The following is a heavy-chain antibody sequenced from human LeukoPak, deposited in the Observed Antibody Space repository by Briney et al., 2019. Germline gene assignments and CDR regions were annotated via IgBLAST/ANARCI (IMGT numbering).Heavy chain of an antibody. CDR1: GFTFSSYS. J-gene: IGHJ3*02. CDR2: ISSSSSPV. Sequence: GGSLRLSCAASGFTFSSYSMNWVRQAPGKGLEWVSYISSSSSPVYYADSVKGRFTISRDNAKNSLYLQMNSLRAEDTAVYYCVRDHHRRLYDTQARDTFDIWGQGTMVTVSS. V-gene: IGHV3-48*01. CDR3: VRDHHRRLYDTQARDTFDI. D-gene: IGHD3-22*01.